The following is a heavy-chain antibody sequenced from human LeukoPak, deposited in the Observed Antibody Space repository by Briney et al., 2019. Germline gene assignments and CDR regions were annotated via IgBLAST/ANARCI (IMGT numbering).Heavy chain of an antibody. J-gene: IGHJ4*02. CDR2: ISYDRSNK. V-gene: IGHV3-30*18. Sequence: PGGSLRLSCAASGFTFSSYGMSWVRQAPGKGLEWVAVISYDRSNKYYADSVKGRFTISRDNSKNTLYLQMNSLRAEDTAVYYCAKSYYDFWSGYYQTFDYWGQGTLVTVSS. CDR1: GFTFSSYG. CDR3: AKSYYDFWSGYYQTFDY. D-gene: IGHD3-3*01.